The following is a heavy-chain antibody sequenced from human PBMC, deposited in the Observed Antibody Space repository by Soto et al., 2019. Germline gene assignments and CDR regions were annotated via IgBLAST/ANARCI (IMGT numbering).Heavy chain of an antibody. V-gene: IGHV3-23*01. J-gene: IGHJ4*02. CDR3: AKGSIVVLPTATYDS. CDR2: LSGSGAST. CDR1: AFTFSTFA. D-gene: IGHD2-2*01. Sequence: GGSLRLSCAASAFTFSTFAMSWVRQAPGKGLEWVSGLSGSGASTYYADSVKGRFTISRDNSKNTLYLQMSSLRAEDTAIYYCAKGSIVVLPTATYDSWGQGTLVTVSS.